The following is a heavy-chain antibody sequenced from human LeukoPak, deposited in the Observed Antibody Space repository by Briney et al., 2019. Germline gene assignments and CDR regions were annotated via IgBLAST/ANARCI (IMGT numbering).Heavy chain of an antibody. CDR2: IHYRGST. V-gene: IGHV4-59*01. CDR3: ARLRFGELSWFDP. CDR1: GGSTRTYY. J-gene: IGHJ5*02. Sequence: KPSETLSLTCTVSGGSTRTYYCNCIRHPQGNGLDWIGYIHYRGSTNYNPSLKSRVTISVDTSKNQFSLRLSSVTAADTAVYYCARLRFGELSWFDPWGQGTLVTVSS. D-gene: IGHD3-10*01.